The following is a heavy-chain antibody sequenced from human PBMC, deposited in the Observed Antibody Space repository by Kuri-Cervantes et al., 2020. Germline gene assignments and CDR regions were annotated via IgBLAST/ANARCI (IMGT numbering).Heavy chain of an antibody. Sequence: GESLKISCEASGFTFSSYAMHWVRQAPGKGLEWVAVISYDGSNKYYADSVKGRFTISRDNSKNTLYLQMNSLRAEDTAVYYCARVSVAGTIYYYYGMDVWGQGTTVTVSS. D-gene: IGHD6-19*01. CDR3: ARVSVAGTIYYYYGMDV. CDR2: ISYDGSNK. CDR1: GFTFSSYA. V-gene: IGHV3-30-3*01. J-gene: IGHJ6*02.